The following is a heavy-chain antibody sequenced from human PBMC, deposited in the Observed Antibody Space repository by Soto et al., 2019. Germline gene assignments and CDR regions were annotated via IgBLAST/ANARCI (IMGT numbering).Heavy chain of an antibody. CDR3: AREEPLYGSGSFTYGMDV. CDR2: IYYSGST. CDR1: GGSISSGDYY. D-gene: IGHD3-10*01. Sequence: SETLSLTCTVSGGSISSGDYYWSWIRQPPGKGLEWIGYIYYSGSTYYNPSLKSRVTISVDTSKNQFSLKLSSVTAADTAVYYCAREEPLYGSGSFTYGMDVWGQGTTVTVS. V-gene: IGHV4-30-4*01. J-gene: IGHJ6*02.